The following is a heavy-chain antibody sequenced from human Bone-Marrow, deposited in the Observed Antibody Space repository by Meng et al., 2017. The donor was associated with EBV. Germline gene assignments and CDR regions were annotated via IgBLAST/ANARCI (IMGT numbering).Heavy chain of an antibody. CDR3: ATSNNWSDFHY. V-gene: IGHV7-4-1*02. J-gene: IGHJ4*02. CDR2: INTNTGNP. CDR1: GYTFTSYT. D-gene: IGHD1-1*01. Sequence: VHSGSDLEKPGASVKVYCTTSGYTFTSYTLNWVRQAPGQGLEWMGWINTNTGNPTYALGFTGRIVFSLDTSVSTAYLQISSLKADDTGVYYCATSNNWSDFHYWGQGTLVTVAS.